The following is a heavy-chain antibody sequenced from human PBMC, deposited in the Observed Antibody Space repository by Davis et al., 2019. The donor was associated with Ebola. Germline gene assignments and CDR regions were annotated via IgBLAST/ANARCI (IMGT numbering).Heavy chain of an antibody. J-gene: IGHJ4*02. CDR2: FDPEDGET. Sequence: ASVKVSCKVSGYTLTELSMHWVRQAPGKGLEWMGGFDPEDGETIYAQKFQGRVTMTEDTSTSTAYMELRSLTSDDTAVYYCASGSGSSDYWGQGALVTVSS. V-gene: IGHV1-24*01. CDR3: ASGSGSSDY. CDR1: GYTLTELS. D-gene: IGHD3-10*01.